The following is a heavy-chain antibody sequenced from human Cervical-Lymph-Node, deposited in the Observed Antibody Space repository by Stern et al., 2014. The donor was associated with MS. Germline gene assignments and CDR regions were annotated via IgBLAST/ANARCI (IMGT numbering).Heavy chain of an antibody. Sequence: VQLVESGGGVVQPGRSLRLSCAASGFVFRRYALHWVRQAPGKVLEWVALTSYDGRDKYYTDSVKGRFTVSRDNSNNTVDLEMNSLRLEDTAVYYCAKGGSGSYLDWGQGSLVTVSS. CDR3: AKGGSGSYLD. J-gene: IGHJ4*02. V-gene: IGHV3-30*04. CDR1: GFVFRRYA. D-gene: IGHD1-26*01. CDR2: TSYDGRDK.